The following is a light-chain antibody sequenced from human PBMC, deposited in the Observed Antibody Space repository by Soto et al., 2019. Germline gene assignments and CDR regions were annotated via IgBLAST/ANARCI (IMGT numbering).Light chain of an antibody. Sequence: QSALTQPASVSGSPGQSITISCTGTSSDVGGSKYVSWYQQLPGKAPKLMIYEVSNRPSGVSNRFSGSKSGNTASLTVSGLQAEDEADYYCQSYDSSLKNSVFGGGTQLTVL. J-gene: IGLJ3*02. CDR3: QSYDSSLKNSV. CDR1: SSDVGGSKY. V-gene: IGLV2-14*01. CDR2: EVS.